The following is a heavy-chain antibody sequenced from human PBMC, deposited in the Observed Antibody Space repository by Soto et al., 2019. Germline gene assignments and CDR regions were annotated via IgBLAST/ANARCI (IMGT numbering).Heavy chain of an antibody. Sequence: ASVKVSCKTSGYTFTNYGINWVRQAPGQGLEWMGWISAYNGNTNYAQKLQGRVTMTTDTSTSTAYMELRSLRSDDTAVYYCARADIVVVVAATPLWFDPWGQGTLVTVSS. CDR1: GYTFTNYG. D-gene: IGHD2-15*01. J-gene: IGHJ5*02. CDR3: ARADIVVVVAATPLWFDP. V-gene: IGHV1-18*04. CDR2: ISAYNGNT.